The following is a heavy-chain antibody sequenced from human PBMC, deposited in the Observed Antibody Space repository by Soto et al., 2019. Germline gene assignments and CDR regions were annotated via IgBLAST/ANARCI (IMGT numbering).Heavy chain of an antibody. CDR2: SKSKANGYTT. V-gene: IGHV3-72*01. D-gene: IGHD3-16*01. CDR3: TRDNWGSYDY. CDR1: GFTFNEYF. Sequence: EVQLVESGGGLVQPGGSLRLSCAASGFTFNEYFMDWVRQTPGKGLEWVGRSKSKANGYTTEYAASVKGRFTMSRDESKNSLHLQMNSLKTEDTAIYYCTRDNWGSYDYWGQGTLVTVSS. J-gene: IGHJ4*02.